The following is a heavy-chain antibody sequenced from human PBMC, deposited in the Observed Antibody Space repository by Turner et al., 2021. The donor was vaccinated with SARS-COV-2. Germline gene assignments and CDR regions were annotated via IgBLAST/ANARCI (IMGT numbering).Heavy chain of an antibody. CDR2: ISYDGSNK. CDR3: AKGLGGYCSGGSCYSGIVDY. J-gene: IGHJ4*02. Sequence: QVQLVESGGGVVQPGRSLRLSCAASGFTFRSDGMHWVRQAPGKGLEWVAVISYDGSNKYYADSVKGRFTISRDNSKNTLYLQMNSLRAEDTAVYYCAKGLGGYCSGGSCYSGIVDYWGQGTLVTVSS. D-gene: IGHD2-15*01. CDR1: GFTFRSDG. V-gene: IGHV3-30*18.